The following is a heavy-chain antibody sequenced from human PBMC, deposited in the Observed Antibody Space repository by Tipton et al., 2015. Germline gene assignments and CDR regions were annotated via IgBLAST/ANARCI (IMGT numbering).Heavy chain of an antibody. V-gene: IGHV4-4*09. J-gene: IGHJ4*02. CDR3: ARARGRHGGLFDS. Sequence: TLSLTCTVSGGSFSDYYWSWIRQSPGEGLEWIGYIYNSGSTNYNPSLKSRVTISVDTSKTQFSLKMSSVTASDTAVYYCARARGRHGGLFDSWGQGILVTVSS. CDR1: GGSFSDYY. CDR2: IYNSGST. D-gene: IGHD4-23*01.